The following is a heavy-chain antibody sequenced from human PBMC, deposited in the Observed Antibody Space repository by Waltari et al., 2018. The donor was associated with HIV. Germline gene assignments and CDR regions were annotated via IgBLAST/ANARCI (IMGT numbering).Heavy chain of an antibody. J-gene: IGHJ6*02. V-gene: IGHV1-24*01. CDR2: FDHEDDET. D-gene: IGHD3-10*01. Sequence: VQLVQSGAEVKKPGASVKVSCTGSGYTLTELSMHWVRQAPGKGLELMENFDHEDDETLYAQKFQGRITMTEDTSSDTAYMELSSLTSGDTAVYYCATDFSGMVRAYSYYSLDVWGQGTTVTVSS. CDR1: GYTLTELS. CDR3: ATDFSGMVRAYSYYSLDV.